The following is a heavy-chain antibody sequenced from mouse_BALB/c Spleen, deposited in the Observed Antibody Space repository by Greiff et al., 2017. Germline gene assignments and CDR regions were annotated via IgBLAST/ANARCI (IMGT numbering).Heavy chain of an antibody. Sequence: QVQLKESGAELVRPGSSVKISCKASGYAFSSYWMNWVKQRPGQGLEWIGQIYPGDGDTNYNGKFKGKATLTADKSSSTAYMQLSSLTSEDSAVYFCANYDGYSFAYWGQGTLVTVSA. V-gene: IGHV1-80*01. D-gene: IGHD2-3*01. J-gene: IGHJ3*01. CDR2: IYPGDGDT. CDR3: ANYDGYSFAY. CDR1: GYAFSSYW.